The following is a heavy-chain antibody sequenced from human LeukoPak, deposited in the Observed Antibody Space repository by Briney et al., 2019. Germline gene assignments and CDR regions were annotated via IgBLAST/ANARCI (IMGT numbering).Heavy chain of an antibody. CDR1: GGSISSSSYY. V-gene: IGHV4-39*07. Sequence: PSETLSLTCTVSGGSISSSSYYWGWIRQPPGKGLEWIGSIYYSGSTYYNPSLKSRVTISVDTSKNQFSLKLSSVTAADTAVYYCAREPWFGELSGWFDPWGQGTLVTVSS. J-gene: IGHJ5*02. CDR3: AREPWFGELSGWFDP. CDR2: IYYSGST. D-gene: IGHD3-10*01.